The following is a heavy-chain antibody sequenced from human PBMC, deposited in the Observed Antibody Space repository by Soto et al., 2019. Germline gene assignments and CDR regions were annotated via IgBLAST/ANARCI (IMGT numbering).Heavy chain of an antibody. V-gene: IGHV4-4*02. J-gene: IGHJ4*02. D-gene: IGHD1-1*01. CDR3: AREWLDNYQMGLFDY. Sequence: PSETLSLTCAVCGGFINSSYWWSWVRQTPGKGLEWIGEIYHSGSTNYNPSLKSRVTISVDKSKNQFSLRLTSVTAADTAVYYCAREWLDNYQMGLFDYWGQGSLVTVSS. CDR2: IYHSGST. CDR1: GGFINSSYW.